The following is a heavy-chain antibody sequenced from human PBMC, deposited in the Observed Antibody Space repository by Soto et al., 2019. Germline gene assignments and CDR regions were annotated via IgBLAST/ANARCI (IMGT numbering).Heavy chain of an antibody. Sequence: EVQLVESGGGLVQPGGSLRLSCAASGFTVSHNYMNWFRLAPGKGLEWVSLIYSGGGTYYADSVKGRVTITRDDSKHTTYLQMNSLRAEDTAVYYSSRNGWGMATFGMWGPGTLVTVSS. J-gene: IGHJ4*02. CDR1: GFTVSHNY. D-gene: IGHD5-12*01. CDR3: SRNGWGMATFGM. V-gene: IGHV3-53*01. CDR2: IYSGGGT.